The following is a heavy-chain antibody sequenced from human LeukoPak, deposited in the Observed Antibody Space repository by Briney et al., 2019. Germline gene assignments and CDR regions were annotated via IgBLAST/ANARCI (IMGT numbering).Heavy chain of an antibody. CDR3: ARDEGYYYDSSGYYYAY. Sequence: GGSLRLSCAASGFTFDDYGMSWVRHAPGKGVEGVSGINFYCCITGYANSVNGRFTISRHNAKNSLYLQMNSLRAEDTALYYCARDEGYYYDSSGYYYAYWGQGTLVTVSS. J-gene: IGHJ4*02. D-gene: IGHD3-22*01. CDR2: INFYCCIT. V-gene: IGHV3-20*04. CDR1: GFTFDDYG.